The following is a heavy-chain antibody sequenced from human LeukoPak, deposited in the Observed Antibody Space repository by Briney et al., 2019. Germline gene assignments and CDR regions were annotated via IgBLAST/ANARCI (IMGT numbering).Heavy chain of an antibody. J-gene: IGHJ4*02. CDR3: ARDSSAAPHSY. CDR1: GFTFSGYL. V-gene: IGHV3-7*01. CDR2: IKEEGSEK. D-gene: IGHD2-15*01. Sequence: AGGSLRLSCAASGFTFSGYLMSWVRQAPGKGLEWVANIKEEGSEKYYVDSVKGGFIISRDNAKNSLYLQMNSLRAEDTAVYYCARDSSAAPHSYWGQGTLVTVFS.